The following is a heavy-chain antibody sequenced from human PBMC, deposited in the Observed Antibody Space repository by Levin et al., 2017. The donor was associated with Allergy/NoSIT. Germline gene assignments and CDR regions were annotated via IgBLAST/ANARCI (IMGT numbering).Heavy chain of an antibody. D-gene: IGHD2-2*01. J-gene: IGHJ6*02. Sequence: GGSLRLSCAASGFTVSSNYMSWVRQAPGKGLEWVSVIYSGGSTYYADSVKGRFTISRDNSKNTLYLQMNSLRAEDTAVYYCARVGAYCSSTSCYYGMDVWGQGTTVTVSS. CDR2: IYSGGST. V-gene: IGHV3-53*01. CDR1: GFTVSSNY. CDR3: ARVGAYCSSTSCYYGMDV.